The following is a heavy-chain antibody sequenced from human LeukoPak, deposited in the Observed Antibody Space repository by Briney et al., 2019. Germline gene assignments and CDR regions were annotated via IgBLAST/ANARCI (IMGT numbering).Heavy chain of an antibody. Sequence: GGSLKLSCAASGFTFSSYAMHWVRQAPGKGLEWVAVISYDGSNKYYADSVKGRFTISRDNSKNTLYLQMNSLRAEDTAVYYCARVRVSYSSSTRSTLLGDAFDIWGQGTMVTVSS. J-gene: IGHJ3*02. CDR2: ISYDGSNK. CDR3: ARVRVSYSSSTRSTLLGDAFDI. CDR1: GFTFSSYA. D-gene: IGHD2-2*01. V-gene: IGHV3-30-3*01.